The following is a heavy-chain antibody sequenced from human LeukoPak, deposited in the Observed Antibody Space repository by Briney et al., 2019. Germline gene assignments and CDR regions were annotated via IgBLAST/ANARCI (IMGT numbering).Heavy chain of an antibody. V-gene: IGHV3-73*01. Sequence: GGSLKLSCAASGFTFSGSAMHWVRQASGKGLEWVGRIRSKANSYATAYAASVKGRFTNSRDDSKNTAYLQMNSLKTEDTAVYFCAKRGTDYYDSSSYYYTGHYFDYWGQGTLVTVSS. CDR2: IRSKANSYAT. J-gene: IGHJ4*02. CDR3: AKRGTDYYDSSSYYYTGHYFDY. CDR1: GFTFSGSA. D-gene: IGHD3-22*01.